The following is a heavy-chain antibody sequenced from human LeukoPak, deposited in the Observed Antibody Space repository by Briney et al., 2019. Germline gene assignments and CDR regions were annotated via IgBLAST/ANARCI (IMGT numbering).Heavy chain of an antibody. Sequence: PGGSLRLSRAASGFTFSSYEMNWVRQAPGKGLEWVSYISSSGSTIYYADSVKGRFTISRDNAKNSLYLQMNSLRAEDTAVYYCARVGERIQLWFGAFDIWGQGTMVTVSS. CDR2: ISSSGSTI. CDR1: GFTFSSYE. CDR3: ARVGERIQLWFGAFDI. D-gene: IGHD5-18*01. J-gene: IGHJ3*02. V-gene: IGHV3-48*03.